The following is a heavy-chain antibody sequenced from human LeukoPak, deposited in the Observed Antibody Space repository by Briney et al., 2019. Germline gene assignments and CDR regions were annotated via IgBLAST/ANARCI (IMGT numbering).Heavy chain of an antibody. CDR3: ARGLDFDY. V-gene: IGHV4-59*12. CDR1: GGSITGYS. J-gene: IGHJ4*02. Sequence: SETLSLTCSVSGGSITGYSWSWIRQTPGKGLEWIGYIYYNGDTHYNPSLNSRLSMSVDTSKNQFSLKLSSVTAADTAVYYCARGLDFDYWGQGTLVTVSS. CDR2: IYYNGDT.